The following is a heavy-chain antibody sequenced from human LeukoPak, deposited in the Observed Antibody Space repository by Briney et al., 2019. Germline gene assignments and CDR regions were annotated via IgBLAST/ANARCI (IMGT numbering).Heavy chain of an antibody. V-gene: IGHV1-46*01. CDR1: GYTFTSYY. CDR2: INPSGGST. Sequence: ASVKVSCKASGYTFTSYYMHWVRQAPGQGLEWMGIINPSGGSTSYAQKFQGRVTMTRDTSTSTVYMELSSLRSEGTAVYYCAKAPDYGDRHGDYYYGMDVWGQGTTVTVSS. D-gene: IGHD4-17*01. J-gene: IGHJ6*02. CDR3: AKAPDYGDRHGDYYYGMDV.